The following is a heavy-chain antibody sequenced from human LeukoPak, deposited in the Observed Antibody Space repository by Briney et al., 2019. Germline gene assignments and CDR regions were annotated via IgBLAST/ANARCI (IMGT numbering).Heavy chain of an antibody. V-gene: IGHV1-2*06. J-gene: IGHJ4*02. CDR2: INPNSGGT. CDR1: GYTFTGYY. CDR3: ARDRDGKYFDY. Sequence: ASVKVSCKASGYTFTGYYMHWLRQAPEQGLEWMGRINPNSGGTNYAQKFQGRVTMTRDTSISTAYMELSRLRSDDTAVYYCARDRDGKYFDYWGQGTLVTVSS. D-gene: IGHD5-24*01.